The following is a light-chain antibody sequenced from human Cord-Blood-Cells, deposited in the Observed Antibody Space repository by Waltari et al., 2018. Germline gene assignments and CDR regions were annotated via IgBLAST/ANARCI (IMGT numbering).Light chain of an antibody. J-gene: IGLJ1*01. Sequence: QSALTQPPSASGSPGPSVTISCTGPSSDVGGYNSVSWYQQHPGKAPKLMIYEVSKRPSGVPDRFSGSKSGNTASLTVSGLQAEDEADYYCSSYAGSNNFVFGTGTEVTVL. V-gene: IGLV2-8*01. CDR3: SSYAGSNNFV. CDR1: SSDVGGYNS. CDR2: EVS.